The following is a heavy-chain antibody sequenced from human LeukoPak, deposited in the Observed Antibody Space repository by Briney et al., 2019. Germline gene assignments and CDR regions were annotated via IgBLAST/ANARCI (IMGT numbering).Heavy chain of an antibody. CDR2: ISSSSSTI. Sequence: GGSLRPSCAASGFTFSSYSMNWVRQAPGKGLECISYISSSSSTIYYADSVKGRFTISRDNAKKSLYLQMNSLRAEDTAVYYCARPIVGAISGYYMDVWGKGTTVTVSS. D-gene: IGHD1-26*01. J-gene: IGHJ6*03. V-gene: IGHV3-48*01. CDR3: ARPIVGAISGYYMDV. CDR1: GFTFSSYS.